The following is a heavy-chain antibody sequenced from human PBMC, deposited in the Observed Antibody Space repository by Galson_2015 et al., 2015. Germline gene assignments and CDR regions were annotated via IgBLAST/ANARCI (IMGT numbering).Heavy chain of an antibody. Sequence: SETLSLTCTVSGGSISSSSYYWGWIRQPPGKGLEWIGSIYYSGSTYYNPSLKSRVTISVDTSKNQFSLKLSSVTAADTAVYYCARAPGIAAAGTASPFDYWGQGTLVTVSS. CDR1: GGSISSSSYY. V-gene: IGHV4-39*07. CDR3: ARAPGIAAAGTASPFDY. CDR2: IYYSGST. D-gene: IGHD6-13*01. J-gene: IGHJ4*02.